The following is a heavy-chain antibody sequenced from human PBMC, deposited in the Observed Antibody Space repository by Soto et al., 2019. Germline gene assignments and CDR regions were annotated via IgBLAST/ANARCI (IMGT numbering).Heavy chain of an antibody. D-gene: IGHD3-22*01. CDR3: ARYDSSGSYGGY. V-gene: IGHV4-59*01. Sequence: QVQLQESGPGLVKPSETLSLTCTVSGGSISSYYWSWIRQPPGKGLEWIGYIYYSGSTNYNPSLKRRXXIXVXXSKNQFSLKLSSVTAADTAVYYCARYDSSGSYGGYWGQGTLVTVSS. CDR1: GGSISSYY. CDR2: IYYSGST. J-gene: IGHJ4*02.